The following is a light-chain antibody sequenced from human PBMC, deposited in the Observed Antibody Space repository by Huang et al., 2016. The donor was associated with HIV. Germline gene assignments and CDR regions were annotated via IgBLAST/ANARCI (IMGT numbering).Light chain of an antibody. V-gene: IGKV3-11*01. J-gene: IGKJ4*01. CDR2: DTS. CDR3: QQRSSGVT. CDR1: QSFGNY. Sequence: IVLTQSPATLSWYPGERVTLSCRASQSFGNYIAWYQQHPGQSHKLLIYDTSTRATGTPVRFSGSGSGTDFTLTISSLESEDFAVYYCQQRSSGVTFGGGTKV.